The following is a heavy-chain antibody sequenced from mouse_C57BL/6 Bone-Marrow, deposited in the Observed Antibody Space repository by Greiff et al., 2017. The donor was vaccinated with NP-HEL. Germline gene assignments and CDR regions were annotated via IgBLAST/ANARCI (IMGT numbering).Heavy chain of an antibody. D-gene: IGHD2-4*01. CDR1: GYTFTSYW. CDR2: IDPNSGGT. CDR3: AMSIYYDYDEGDYYAMDY. V-gene: IGHV1-72*01. Sequence: QVQLQQPGAELVKPGASVKLSCKASGYTFTSYWMHWVKQRPGRGLEWIGRIDPNSGGTKYNEKFKSKATLTVDKPSSTAYMQLSSLTSEDSAVYYCAMSIYYDYDEGDYYAMDYWGQGTSVTVSS. J-gene: IGHJ4*01.